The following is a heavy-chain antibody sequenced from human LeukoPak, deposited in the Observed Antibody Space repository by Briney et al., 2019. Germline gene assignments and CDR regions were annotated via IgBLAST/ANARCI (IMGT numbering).Heavy chain of an antibody. V-gene: IGHV1-46*01. CDR2: INPSGGST. CDR1: GYSLTTYY. D-gene: IGHD2-21*02. Sequence: ASVKVSCKASGYSLTTYYMHWVRQAPGQGLEWMAIINPSGGSTNYAQKFQGRVTMTRDTPTNTAYMELSSLRSEDTAEYYCARHLGYCGSDCYLNYYYYYGMDVWGQGTTVTVSS. J-gene: IGHJ6*02. CDR3: ARHLGYCGSDCYLNYYYYYGMDV.